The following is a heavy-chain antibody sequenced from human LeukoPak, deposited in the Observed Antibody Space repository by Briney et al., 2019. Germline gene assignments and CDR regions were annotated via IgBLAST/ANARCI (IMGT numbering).Heavy chain of an antibody. V-gene: IGHV3-48*01. D-gene: IGHD6-13*01. CDR1: GFTFSSYG. J-gene: IGHJ4*02. CDR3: ASEGVATPATIDY. CDR2: ISSSSSTI. Sequence: HPGGSLRLSCAASGFTFSSYGMNWVRQAPGKGLEWVSYISSSSSTIRYADSVRGRFTISRDNAKNSLFLQMNSLRAEDTAVYYCASEGVATPATIDYWGQGTLVTVSS.